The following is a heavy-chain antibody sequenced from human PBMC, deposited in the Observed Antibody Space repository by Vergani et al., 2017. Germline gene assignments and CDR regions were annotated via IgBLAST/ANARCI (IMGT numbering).Heavy chain of an antibody. D-gene: IGHD6-13*01. J-gene: IGHJ6*03. CDR3: ARGSVSSSWTQGYYYYYYMDV. V-gene: IGHV4-59*12. CDR2: IYYSGST. CDR1: GGSISSYY. Sequence: QVQLQESGPGLVKPSETLSLTCTVSGGSISSYYWSWIRQPPGKGLEWIGYIYYSGSTNYNPSLKSRVTISVDTSKNQFSLKLSSVTAADTAVYYCARGSVSSSWTQGYYYYYYMDVWGKGTTVTVSS.